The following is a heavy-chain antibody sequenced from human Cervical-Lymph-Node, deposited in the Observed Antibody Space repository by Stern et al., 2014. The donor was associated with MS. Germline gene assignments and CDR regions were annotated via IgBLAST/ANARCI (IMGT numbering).Heavy chain of an antibody. CDR2: INPSGGST. V-gene: IGHV1-46*01. Sequence: QVQLVESGAEVKKPGASVKVSCKASGYTFTSNYMHWVRQDPGQGLEWMGIINPSGGSTTYAQKFQGRVTMTRDTSTSTVYMDLSSLRSEDTAVYYCARGDYAWIQLWFSDPGDTEPMGPDYWGQGTLVTVSS. J-gene: IGHJ4*02. CDR1: GYTFTSNY. CDR3: ARGDYAWIQLWFSDPGDTEPMGPDY. D-gene: IGHD5-18*01.